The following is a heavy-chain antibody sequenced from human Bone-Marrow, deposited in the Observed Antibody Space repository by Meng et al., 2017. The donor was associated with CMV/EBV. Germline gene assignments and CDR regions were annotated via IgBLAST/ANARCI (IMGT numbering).Heavy chain of an antibody. Sequence: GGSLRLSCAASGFTFSSYEMNWVRQAPGKGLEWVSYISSSGSTIYYADSVKGRFTISRDNAKNSLYLQMNSLRAEDTAVYYCARAPRGGSSKYNWFDPWGQGTLVTVSS. J-gene: IGHJ5*02. CDR2: ISSSGSTI. CDR3: ARAPRGGSSKYNWFDP. CDR1: GFTFSSYE. V-gene: IGHV3-48*03. D-gene: IGHD6-25*01.